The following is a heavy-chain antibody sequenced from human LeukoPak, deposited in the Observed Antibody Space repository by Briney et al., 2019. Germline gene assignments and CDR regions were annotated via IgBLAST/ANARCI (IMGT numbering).Heavy chain of an antibody. CDR1: GDFITAYY. J-gene: IGHJ5*02. CDR3: ARGSPWGLGESSNWFDP. Sequence: PSETLSLTCTVSGDFITAYYWSWIRQPAGKGLEWIGRIYTSGSTNYNPSLKSRATISVDTSKNQFSLKLSSMTAADTAVYCCARGSPWGLGESSNWFDPWGQGTLVTVSS. CDR2: IYTSGST. V-gene: IGHV4-4*07. D-gene: IGHD3-16*01.